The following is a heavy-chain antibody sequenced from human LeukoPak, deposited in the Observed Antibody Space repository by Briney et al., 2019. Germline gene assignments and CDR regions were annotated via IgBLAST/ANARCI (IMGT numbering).Heavy chain of an antibody. J-gene: IGHJ4*02. CDR2: INSDGSST. CDR1: GFTFSSYW. CDR3: ARDSGYSSLFDY. Sequence: GGSLRLSCAASGFTFSSYWVHWVRQAPGKGLVWVSRINSDGSSTSYADSVKGRFTISRDNAKNTLYLQMNSLRAEDTAVYYCARDSGYSSLFDYWGQGTLVTVSS. D-gene: IGHD6-13*01. V-gene: IGHV3-74*01.